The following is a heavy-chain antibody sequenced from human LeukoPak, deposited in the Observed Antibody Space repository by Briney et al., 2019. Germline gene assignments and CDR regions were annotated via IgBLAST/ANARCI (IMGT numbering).Heavy chain of an antibody. J-gene: IGHJ4*02. CDR2: ISSRGST. D-gene: IGHD3-22*01. CDR3: ARTPIYYYDSSGYYN. CDR1: AGSISNYY. Sequence: SETLSLTCTVSAGSISNYYWSWIRQPAGKGLEWIGRISSRGSTNYNPSLKSRVTMSIDTSKNQFSLKLSSVTAADTAVYYCARTPIYYYDSSGYYNWGQGTPVTVSS. V-gene: IGHV4-4*07.